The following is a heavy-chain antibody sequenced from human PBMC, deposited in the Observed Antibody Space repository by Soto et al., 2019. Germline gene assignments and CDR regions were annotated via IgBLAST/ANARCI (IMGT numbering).Heavy chain of an antibody. V-gene: IGHV3-33*01. Sequence: QVQLVESGGGVVQPGRSLRLSCATSGFTFSSYGMHWVRQAPGKGLEWVAVIWYDGSNKYYADSVKGRFTISRDNSKNTQYLQMNSLRAEDTAVYYCARVPSGTYGGVEDWGQGTLVTVSS. D-gene: IGHD1-26*01. CDR2: IWYDGSNK. CDR1: GFTFSSYG. CDR3: ARVPSGTYGGVED. J-gene: IGHJ4*02.